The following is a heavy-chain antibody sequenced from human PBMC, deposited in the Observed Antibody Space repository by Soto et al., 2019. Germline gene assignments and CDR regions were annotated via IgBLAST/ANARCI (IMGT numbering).Heavy chain of an antibody. CDR2: IYHSGST. V-gene: IGHV4-30-2*01. J-gene: IGHJ4*02. D-gene: IGHD3-22*01. Sequence: QLQLQESGSGLVKPSQTLSLTCAVSGGSISSGGYSWSWIRQPPGKGLEWIGYIYHSGSTYYNPFLKSRVTISVDRSKNQFSLKLSSVSAADTAVYYCASTYDSSGYTFDYWGQGTLVTVSS. CDR3: ASTYDSSGYTFDY. CDR1: GGSISSGGYS.